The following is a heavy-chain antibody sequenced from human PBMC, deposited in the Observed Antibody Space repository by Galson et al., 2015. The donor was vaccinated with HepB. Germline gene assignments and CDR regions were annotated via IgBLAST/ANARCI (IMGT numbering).Heavy chain of an antibody. CDR2: IYYRGST. V-gene: IGHV4-30-4*01. CDR3: ARDGFYNSYGMAV. Sequence: TLSLTCNVSGGPITSGDHYWSWIRQPPGKGLEWIGYIYYRGSTYYNPSLKSRLSISIDTSKSQFSLKLTSVTAADTAVYYCARDGFYNSYGMAVWGQGTTVTVSS. D-gene: IGHD5-24*01. CDR1: GGPITSGDHY. J-gene: IGHJ6*02.